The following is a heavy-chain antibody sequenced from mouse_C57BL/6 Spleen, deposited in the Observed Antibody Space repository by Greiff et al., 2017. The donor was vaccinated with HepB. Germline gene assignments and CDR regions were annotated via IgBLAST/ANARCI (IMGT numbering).Heavy chain of an antibody. Sequence: EVQLQQSGPELVKPGASVKIPCKASGYTFTDYNMDWVKQSHGKSLEWIGDINPNNGGTIYNQKFKGKATLTVDKSSSTAYMELRSLTSEDTAVYYCARLWGNSEYYYAMDYWGQGTSVTVSS. D-gene: IGHD2-1*01. CDR1: GYTFTDYN. CDR2: INPNNGGT. J-gene: IGHJ4*01. V-gene: IGHV1-18*01. CDR3: ARLWGNSEYYYAMDY.